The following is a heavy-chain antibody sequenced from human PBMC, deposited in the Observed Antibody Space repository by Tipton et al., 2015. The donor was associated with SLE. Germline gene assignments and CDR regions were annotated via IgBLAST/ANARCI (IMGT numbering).Heavy chain of an antibody. J-gene: IGHJ4*02. V-gene: IGHV4-34*01. Sequence: TLSLTCAVHGGPFGGYFWTWIRQPPGKGLEWIGESNPGGSSNYSPSLKSRVTISVDTSKNQFSLKLSSVTAADTAVYYCARQDFWSGYTSYWGQGTLVTVSS. CDR3: ARQDFWSGYTSY. D-gene: IGHD3-3*01. CDR1: GGPFGGYF. CDR2: SNPGGSS.